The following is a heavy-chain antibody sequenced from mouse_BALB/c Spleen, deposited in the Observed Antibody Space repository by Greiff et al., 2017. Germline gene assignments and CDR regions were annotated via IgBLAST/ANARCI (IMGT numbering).Heavy chain of an antibody. CDR3: ARAKLGYFDY. CDR1: GFTFSSYT. Sequence: EVKLVESGGGLVKPGGSLKLSCAASGFTFSSYTMSWVRQTPEKRLEWVATISSGGGNTYYPDSVKGRFTISRDNAKNNLYLQMSSLRSEDTALYYCARAKLGYFDYWGQGTTLTVSA. J-gene: IGHJ2*01. CDR2: ISSGGGNT. V-gene: IGHV5-9*03. D-gene: IGHD4-1*01.